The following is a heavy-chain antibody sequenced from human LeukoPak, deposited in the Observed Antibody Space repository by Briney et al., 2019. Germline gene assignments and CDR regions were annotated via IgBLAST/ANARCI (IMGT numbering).Heavy chain of an antibody. D-gene: IGHD1-1*01. CDR3: AREPTTGTTTYP. Sequence: ASVKVSCKASGGTFSSYAISWVRQAPGQGLEWMGGIIPIFGTANYAQKFQGRVTITADESTSTAYMELSSLRSEDTAGYYCAREPTTGTTTYPWGQGTLVTVSS. J-gene: IGHJ5*02. CDR2: IIPIFGTA. CDR1: GGTFSSYA. V-gene: IGHV1-69*13.